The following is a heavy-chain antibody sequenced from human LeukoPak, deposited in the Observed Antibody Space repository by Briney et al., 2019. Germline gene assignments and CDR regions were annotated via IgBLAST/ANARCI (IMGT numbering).Heavy chain of an antibody. V-gene: IGHV3-21*01. CDR3: ASWAGNTQSDSWSGPFDY. J-gene: IGHJ4*02. CDR2: ITGSRSYI. Sequence: GGSLRLSCAASGFAFSTYSMDWVRQAPGKGLEWVSSITGSRSYISYTDSVKGRFTISRDNANNSLFLQMDSLRAEDTAVYYCASWAGNTQSDSWSGPFDYWGQGTLVTVSS. CDR1: GFAFSTYS. D-gene: IGHD3-3*01.